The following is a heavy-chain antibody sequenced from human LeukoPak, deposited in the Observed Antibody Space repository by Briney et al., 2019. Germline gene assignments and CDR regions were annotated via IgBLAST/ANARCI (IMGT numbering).Heavy chain of an antibody. CDR2: IYYSGTT. CDR3: AREYSSFDY. CDR1: GDPITSNSNYK. D-gene: IGHD6-13*01. J-gene: IGHJ4*02. Sequence: MASQTLSLTCTVSGDPITSNSNYKWTWLRQPPGKGLEWIGYIYYSGTTNYNPSFKSRVSISVDTSKNQFSLKLSSVTAADTAVYYCAREYSSFDYWGQGTLVTVSS. V-gene: IGHV4-61*01.